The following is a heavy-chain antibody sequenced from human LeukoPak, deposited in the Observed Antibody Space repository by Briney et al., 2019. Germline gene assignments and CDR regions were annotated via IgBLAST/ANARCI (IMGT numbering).Heavy chain of an antibody. Sequence: SETLSLTCTVSGGSISSFYWSWIRQPPGKGLEWIGCIFYSGITNYNPSLKSRVTISVDTSKNQFSLNLSSVTAADTAVYYCARLVDRLMFDYWGQGTQVTVSS. D-gene: IGHD2-21*02. V-gene: IGHV4-59*01. CDR2: IFYSGIT. CDR3: ARLVDRLMFDY. CDR1: GGSISSFY. J-gene: IGHJ4*02.